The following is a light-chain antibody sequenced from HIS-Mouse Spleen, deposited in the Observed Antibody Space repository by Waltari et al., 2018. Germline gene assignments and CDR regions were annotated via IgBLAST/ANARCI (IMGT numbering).Light chain of an antibody. Sequence: SYELTQPPSVSASPGQTAGITCHGDALRKQYAYWYQQKSGQAPVLVIYEDSKRPSGIPERFSGSSSGTMATLTISGAQVEDEADYYCYSTDSSGNHRVFGGGTKLTVL. CDR1: ALRKQY. CDR3: YSTDSSGNHRV. V-gene: IGLV3-10*01. CDR2: EDS. J-gene: IGLJ2*01.